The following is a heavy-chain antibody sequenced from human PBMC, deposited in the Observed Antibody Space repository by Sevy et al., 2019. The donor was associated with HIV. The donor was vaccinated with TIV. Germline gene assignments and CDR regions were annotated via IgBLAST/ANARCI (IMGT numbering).Heavy chain of an antibody. CDR2: ISSDGSNK. V-gene: IGHV3-30*18. D-gene: IGHD2-21*01. CDR3: AQDIDYGGIEHPGV. CDR1: GLSFTDHG. Sequence: GGSLRLSCAPSGLSFTDHGMHWVRQAPGKGLEWVAVISSDGSNKFYADSVKGRFTISRDNSNNMLFLHMNSLRRDDTAVYFCAQDIDYGGIEHPGVWGQGTTVTVSS. J-gene: IGHJ6*02.